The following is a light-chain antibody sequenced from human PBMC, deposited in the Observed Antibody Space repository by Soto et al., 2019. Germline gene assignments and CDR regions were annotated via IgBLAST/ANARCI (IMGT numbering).Light chain of an antibody. J-gene: IGLJ1*01. CDR2: EVS. CDR3: SSYSSGSTLYV. CDR1: ASDLGYYNY. V-gene: IGLV2-14*01. Sequence: QSVLTQPASVSGSPGQSITISCTGTASDLGYYNYVAWYQHHPGKAPKLMIYEVSDRPSGVSNRFSGSKSGYTASLTISGLQAADEADYYCSSYSSGSTLYVFGTGTKLTVL.